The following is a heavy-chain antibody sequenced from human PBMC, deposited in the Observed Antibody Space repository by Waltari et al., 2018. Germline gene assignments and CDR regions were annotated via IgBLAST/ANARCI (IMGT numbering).Heavy chain of an antibody. Sequence: QVQLVQSGAEVRKPGSSVKVSCKASGGTFSTYAISCVRQAPGQWLEWMGGKYSRRVQDRLTITADTSTTSAYMELSSLISEDTAIYYCVAGNFSPDFWGQGTLVTVSS. J-gene: IGHJ4*02. CDR3: VAGNFSPDF. CDR1: GGTFSTYA. V-gene: IGHV1-69*10.